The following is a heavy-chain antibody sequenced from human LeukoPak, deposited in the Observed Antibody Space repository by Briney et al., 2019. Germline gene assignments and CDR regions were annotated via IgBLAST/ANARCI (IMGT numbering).Heavy chain of an antibody. J-gene: IGHJ4*02. CDR3: ARGTNKWYSPLDY. CDR1: GFTFDEYG. Sequence: GGSLTLSCAASGFTFDEYGMTCVRQTPEKGLGCVSSIRWDGDSTTYAAFVEGRFTIYRDNAKNSLYLQMNSLRAEDTARYHCARGTNKWYSPLDYWGQGTLVTVSS. V-gene: IGHV3-20*01. CDR2: IRWDGDST. D-gene: IGHD2/OR15-2a*01.